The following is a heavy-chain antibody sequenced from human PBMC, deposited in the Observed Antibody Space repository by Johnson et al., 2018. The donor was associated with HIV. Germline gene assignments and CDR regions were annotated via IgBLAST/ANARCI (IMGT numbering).Heavy chain of an antibody. CDR3: ARESPAGAGSGSDAFDI. Sequence: QVQLVESGGGVVQPGRSLRLSCAASGFTFSSYAMHWVRQAPGTGLEWVAVISYDGSNKYYADSVKGRFTISRDNSKNTLYLQMNSLRAEDTAVYYCARESPAGAGSGSDAFDIWGQGTMVTVSS. CDR1: GFTFSSYA. V-gene: IGHV3-30*04. CDR2: ISYDGSNK. D-gene: IGHD3-10*01. J-gene: IGHJ3*02.